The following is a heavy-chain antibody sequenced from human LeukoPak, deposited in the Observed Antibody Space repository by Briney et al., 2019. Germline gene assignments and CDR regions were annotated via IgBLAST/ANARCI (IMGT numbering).Heavy chain of an antibody. D-gene: IGHD2-2*02. CDR3: ARVEVFVVVPAAIHYYYMDV. V-gene: IGHV4-30-4*08. J-gene: IGHJ6*03. CDR1: GGSISSGDYY. CDR2: IYYSGST. Sequence: NPSQTLSLTCTVSGGSISSGDYYWSWIRQPPGKGLEWIGYIYYSGSTYYNPSLKSRVTISVDTSKTQFSLKLSSLTAADTAVYYCARVEVFVVVPAAIHYYYMDVWGKGTTVTVSS.